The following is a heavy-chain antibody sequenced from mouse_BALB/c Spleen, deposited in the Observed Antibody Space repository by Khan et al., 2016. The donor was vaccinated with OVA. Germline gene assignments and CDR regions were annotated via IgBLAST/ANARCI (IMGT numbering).Heavy chain of an antibody. CDR3: ARIKKIVATYFDY. CDR1: GYTFTSYW. Sequence: QVQLQQSGAELVKAGASVKMSCKASGYTFTSYWMHWVKQRLGQGLEWFAETNPTNGRTYYNEKFKSKATLTVDKSSNTAYMLLRGPTFEDSAVFYCARIKKIVATYFDYWGQGTTRTVSA. J-gene: IGHJ2*01. D-gene: IGHD1-1*01. V-gene: IGHV1S81*02. CDR2: TNPTNGRT.